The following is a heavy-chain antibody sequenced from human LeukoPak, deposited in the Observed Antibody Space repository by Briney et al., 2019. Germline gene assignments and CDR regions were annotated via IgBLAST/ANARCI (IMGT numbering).Heavy chain of an antibody. D-gene: IGHD6-13*01. CDR1: GGSISSYY. J-gene: IGHJ4*02. CDR2: IYYSGTT. CDR3: ARGVYIAAAQYGY. Sequence: SETLSLTCTVSGGSISSYYWSWIRQPPGKGLEWIGYIYYSGTTNYNPSLKSRVTISVDTSKNQFSLKLSSVTAADTAVYYCARGVYIAAAQYGYWGRGTLVTVSS. V-gene: IGHV4-59*01.